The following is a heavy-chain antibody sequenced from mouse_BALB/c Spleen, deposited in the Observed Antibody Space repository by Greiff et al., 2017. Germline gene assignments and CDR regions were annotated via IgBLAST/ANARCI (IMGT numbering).Heavy chain of an antibody. CDR2: ISSGGSYT. CDR1: GFTFSSYA. J-gene: IGHJ2*01. D-gene: IGHD1-2*01. CDR3: ARGGTALFDY. V-gene: IGHV5-9-4*01. Sequence: EVQRVESGGGLVKPGGSLKLSCAASGFTFSSYAMSWVRQSPEKRLEWVAEISSGGSYTHYPDTVTGRFTISRDNAKNTLYLEMSSLRSEDTAMYYCARGGTALFDYWGQGTTLTVSS.